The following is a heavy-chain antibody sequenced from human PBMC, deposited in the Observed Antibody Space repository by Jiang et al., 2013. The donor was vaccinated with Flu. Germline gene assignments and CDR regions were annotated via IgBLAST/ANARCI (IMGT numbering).Heavy chain of an antibody. D-gene: IGHD3-10*01. CDR3: AVWFGVPIFDI. CDR2: INHSGST. J-gene: IGHJ3*02. CDR1: GGSFSGYY. Sequence: GLVKPSETLSLTCAVYGGSFSGYYWSWIRQPPGKGLEWIGEINHSGSTNYNPSLKSRVTISVDTSKNQFSLRLSSVTAADTAVYYCAVWFGVPIFDIWGQGTMVTVSS. V-gene: IGHV4-34*01.